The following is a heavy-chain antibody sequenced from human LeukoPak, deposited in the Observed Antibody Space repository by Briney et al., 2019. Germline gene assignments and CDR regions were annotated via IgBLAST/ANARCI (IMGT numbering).Heavy chain of an antibody. CDR3: TKDHDGMHA. J-gene: IGHJ6*02. CDR2: ISVSGSRA. CDR1: GFTFSCNA. V-gene: IGHV3-23*01. Sequence: GGSLRLTCAASGFTFSCNAMSWVRQAPGKGLEWVSVISVSGSRAYYADFVKGRFTVSRDNSKNTVLLQMNSLRVEDTAVYYCTKDHDGMHAWGQGTTVTVSS.